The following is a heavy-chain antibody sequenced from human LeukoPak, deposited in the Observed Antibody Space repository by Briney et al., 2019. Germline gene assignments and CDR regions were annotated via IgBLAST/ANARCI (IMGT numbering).Heavy chain of an antibody. V-gene: IGHV1-69*05. CDR1: GGTFSSYA. CDR3: ARESGIAVPGGWFDP. CDR2: IIPIFGTA. Sequence: ASVKVSCKASGGTFSSYAISWVRQAPGQGLEWMGGIIPIFGTANYAQKFQGRVTITTDESTSTAFMELSGLRSDDTAVYYCARESGIAVPGGWFDPWGQGTLVTVSS. J-gene: IGHJ5*02. D-gene: IGHD6-13*01.